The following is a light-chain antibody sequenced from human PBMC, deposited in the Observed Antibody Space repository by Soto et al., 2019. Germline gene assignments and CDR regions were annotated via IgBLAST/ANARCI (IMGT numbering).Light chain of an antibody. CDR2: KVS. V-gene: IGKV2-30*01. CDR3: MQGTHWLPWT. J-gene: IGKJ1*01. Sequence: DVVMTQSPLSLPVTLGQPASISCRSSQSLVYSDGNTYLNWFQQRPGQSPRRLIYKVSNRDSGVPVRVSGSGSGTDFTLKISRVEAEDVGVYYCMQGTHWLPWTFGQGTKVEIK. CDR1: QSLVYSDGNTY.